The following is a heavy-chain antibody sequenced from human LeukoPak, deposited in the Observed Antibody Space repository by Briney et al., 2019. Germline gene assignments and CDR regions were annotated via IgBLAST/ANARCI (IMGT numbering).Heavy chain of an antibody. J-gene: IGHJ4*02. V-gene: IGHV3-33*01. Sequence: GGSLRLCCAASGFTFSSYGMHWVRQAPGKGLEWVAVIWYDGSNKYYADSVKGRFTISRDNSKNTLYLQMNSLRAEDTAVYYCARDASAGTLDYWGQGTLVTVSS. CDR1: GFTFSSYG. CDR3: ARDASAGTLDY. D-gene: IGHD6-13*01. CDR2: IWYDGSNK.